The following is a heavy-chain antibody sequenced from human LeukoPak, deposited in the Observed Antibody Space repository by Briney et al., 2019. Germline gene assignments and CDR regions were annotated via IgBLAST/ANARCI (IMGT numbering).Heavy chain of an antibody. CDR2: INHSGST. D-gene: IGHD5-12*01. J-gene: IGHJ5*02. V-gene: IGHV4-34*01. CDR3: ARVGYGFWFDP. Sequence: SETLSLTCAVYGGSFSGYYWSWIRQPPGKGLEWIGEINHSGSTNYNPSFKSRVTISVDTSKNQFSLKLSSVTAADTAVYYCARVGYGFWFDPWGQGTLVTVSS. CDR1: GGSFSGYY.